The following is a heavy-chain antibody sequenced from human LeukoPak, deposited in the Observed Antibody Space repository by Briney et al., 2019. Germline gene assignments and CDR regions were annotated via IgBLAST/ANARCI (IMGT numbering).Heavy chain of an antibody. J-gene: IGHJ4*02. CDR1: GFTFDNYG. Sequence: SGGSLRLSCAASGFTFDNYGMSWVRQAPGKGLEWVSGINWNGGSTGYADSVKGRLTISRDNAKNSLYLEMNSLRAEDTALYYCARDRGYSYGYSSDYWGQGTLVTVSS. V-gene: IGHV3-20*04. CDR3: ARDRGYSYGYSSDY. CDR2: INWNGGST. D-gene: IGHD5-18*01.